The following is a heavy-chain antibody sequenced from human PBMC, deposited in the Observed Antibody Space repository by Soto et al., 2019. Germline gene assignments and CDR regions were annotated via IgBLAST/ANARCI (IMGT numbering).Heavy chain of an antibody. J-gene: IGHJ6*02. Sequence: GGSLRLSCAASGFTFSSYAMHWVRQAPGKGLEWVAVISYDGSNKYYADSVKGRFTISRDNSKNTLYLQMNSLRAEDTAVYYCARDHSYNYYGMDVWGQGTTVTVSS. CDR1: GFTFSSYA. D-gene: IGHD5-18*01. CDR3: ARDHSYNYYGMDV. V-gene: IGHV3-30-3*01. CDR2: ISYDGSNK.